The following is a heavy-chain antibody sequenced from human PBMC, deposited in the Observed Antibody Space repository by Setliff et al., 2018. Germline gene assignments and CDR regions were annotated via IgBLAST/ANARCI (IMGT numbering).Heavy chain of an antibody. V-gene: IGHV3-7*01. CDR1: GFTFRRDW. CDR3: SRDLQGSGDYVVDY. D-gene: IGHD4-17*01. J-gene: IGHJ4*02. Sequence: GGSLRLSCAASGFTFRRDWMSWVRQAPGKGLEWVANIEKDGSIKYYPDAVRGRFTISRDNAENSLTLQMNSLRVEDTAVYYCSRDLQGSGDYVVDYWGQGTLVTVSS. CDR2: IEKDGSIK.